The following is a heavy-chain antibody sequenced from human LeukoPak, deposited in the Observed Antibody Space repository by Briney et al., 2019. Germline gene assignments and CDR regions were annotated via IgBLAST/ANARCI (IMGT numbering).Heavy chain of an antibody. Sequence: GGSLRLSCAASGFTFSSYGMTWVRQAPGKGLEWVSAISGGGGSTYYADSVKGRFTISRDNFKDTLFLQMNSLRAEDTAVYYCAKAMNQYNFDSSGYPDPDNPWGQGTLVTVSS. CDR3: AKAMNQYNFDSSGYPDPDNP. CDR2: ISGGGGST. V-gene: IGHV3-23*01. CDR1: GFTFSSYG. D-gene: IGHD3-22*01. J-gene: IGHJ5*02.